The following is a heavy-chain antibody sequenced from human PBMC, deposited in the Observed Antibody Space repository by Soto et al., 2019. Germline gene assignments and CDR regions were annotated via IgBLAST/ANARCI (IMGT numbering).Heavy chain of an antibody. Sequence: QVHLVQSGDEVRKPGSSVKVSCKASGYIFVNYGIAWVRQAPGQGLEWMGWISHYSGNTHYASKVQGRLTMTTDTSTSTAYLDLGSLTSDDTAVYYCAMVDNYVTPTPQDVWGQGTTVTVSS. V-gene: IGHV1-18*01. CDR2: ISHYSGNT. D-gene: IGHD3-16*01. CDR3: AMVDNYVTPTPQDV. J-gene: IGHJ6*02. CDR1: GYIFVNYG.